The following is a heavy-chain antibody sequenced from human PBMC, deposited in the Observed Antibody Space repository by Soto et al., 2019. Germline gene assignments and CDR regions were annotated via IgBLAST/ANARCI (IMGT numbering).Heavy chain of an antibody. V-gene: IGHV3-33*01. CDR3: ARSTRRRSHGDYLYYYYMDV. CDR2: IWYDGSNK. CDR1: GFTFSSYG. D-gene: IGHD4-17*01. Sequence: GGSLRLSCAASGFTFSSYGMHWVRQAPGKGLEWVAVIWYDGSNKYYADSVKGRFTISRDNSKNTLYLQMNSLRAEDTAVYYCARSTRRRSHGDYLYYYYMDVWGKGTTVTVSS. J-gene: IGHJ6*03.